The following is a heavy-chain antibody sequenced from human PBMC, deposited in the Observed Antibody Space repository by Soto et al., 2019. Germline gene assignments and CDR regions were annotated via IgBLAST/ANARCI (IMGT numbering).Heavy chain of an antibody. CDR1: GGSISSYY. J-gene: IGHJ5*02. CDR3: AHYYYDSSGRFDP. V-gene: IGHV4-59*01. Sequence: PSETLSLTCTVSGGSISSYYWSWIRQPPGKGLEWIGYIYYSGSTSYNPSLKSRVTISVDTSKNQFSLKLSSVTAADTAVYYCAHYYYDSSGRFDPWGQGTLVTVSS. D-gene: IGHD3-22*01. CDR2: IYYSGST.